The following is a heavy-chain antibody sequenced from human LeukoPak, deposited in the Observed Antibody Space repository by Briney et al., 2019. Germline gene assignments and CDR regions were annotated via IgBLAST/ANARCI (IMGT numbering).Heavy chain of an antibody. D-gene: IGHD5-12*01. CDR1: GGTFSSYA. J-gene: IGHJ4*02. CDR3: ASPPRSSGYSGYDWDY. V-gene: IGHV1-69*13. CDR2: IIPIFGTA. Sequence: ASVKVSCKASGGTFSSYAISWVRQAPGQGLEWMGGIIPIFGTANYAQKFQGRVTITADGSTSTAYMELSSLRSEDTAVYYCASPPRSSGYSGYDWDYWGQGTLVTVSS.